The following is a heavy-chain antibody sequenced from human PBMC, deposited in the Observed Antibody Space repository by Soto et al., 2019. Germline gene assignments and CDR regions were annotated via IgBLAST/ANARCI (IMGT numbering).Heavy chain of an antibody. CDR2: IHYIGST. V-gene: IGHV4-39*01. D-gene: IGHD3-22*01. Sequence: SETLSLTCTVSGGSISSSSHYWGWIRQPPGKGLEWIANIHYIGSTYYNPSLKSRVTISVDTSKNQFSLKLNSVTAADTAVYYCARRCYDSNSYYCFNYCGQGTLVTV. CDR3: ARRCYDSNSYYCFNY. J-gene: IGHJ4*01. CDR1: GGSISSSSHY.